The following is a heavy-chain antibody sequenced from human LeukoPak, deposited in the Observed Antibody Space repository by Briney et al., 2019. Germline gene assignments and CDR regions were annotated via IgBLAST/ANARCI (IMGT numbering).Heavy chain of an antibody. CDR2: IRQDGGEK. CDR1: GFTFTDYW. J-gene: IGHJ4*01. D-gene: IGHD6-13*01. Sequence: GGSLRLSCAVSGFTFTDYWMNWVRQAPGKGLEWVASIRQDGGEKSYVDSVKGRFTISRDNTKSSLYLQINSLRAEDTAVYYCAREGTAAGIYFDLWGQGTLVTVSS. V-gene: IGHV3-7*01. CDR3: AREGTAAGIYFDL.